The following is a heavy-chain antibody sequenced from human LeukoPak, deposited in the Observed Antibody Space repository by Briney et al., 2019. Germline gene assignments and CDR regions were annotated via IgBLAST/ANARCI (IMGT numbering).Heavy chain of an antibody. CDR3: AKDNRRHYTSGPNPDSLH. D-gene: IGHD6-19*01. CDR1: GFIFNNYA. V-gene: IGHV3-9*01. CDR2: ISWNSGTI. J-gene: IGHJ4*02. Sequence: GGSLRLSCAGSGFIFNNYAMHWVRQPPGKGLEWVSGISWNSGTIDYADSVRGRFTISRDNAKNSLYLQMDSPRVEDTAFYYCAKDNRRHYTSGPNPDSLHWGQGALVTVSS.